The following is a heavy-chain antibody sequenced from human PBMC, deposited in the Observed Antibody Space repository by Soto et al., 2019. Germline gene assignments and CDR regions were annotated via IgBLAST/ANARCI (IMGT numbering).Heavy chain of an antibody. CDR3: ALTGANWFEL. CDR1: GFTFSDHY. V-gene: IGHV3-72*01. Sequence: EVQLVESGGGLVQPGGSLRLSCAASGFTFSDHYMDWVRQAPGKGLEWVGRTRNKANSYTTEYAASVKGRFTISRDDSKNTMYLQMNSLKTEDTAVYYCALTGANWFELWGQGTLVTVSS. J-gene: IGHJ5*02. D-gene: IGHD7-27*01. CDR2: TRNKANSYTT.